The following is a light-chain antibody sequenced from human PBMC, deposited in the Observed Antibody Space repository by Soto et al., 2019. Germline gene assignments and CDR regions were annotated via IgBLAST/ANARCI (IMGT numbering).Light chain of an antibody. CDR1: SSDVGGYND. V-gene: IGLV2-14*01. CDR2: EVS. CDR3: SSYTSSSTRV. Sequence: QSALTQPASVSGSPGQSITISCTGTSSDVGGYNDVSWYQQHPGKAPKLMIYEVSNRPSGVSNRFSGSKSGNTASLTISGLQAVDEADYYCSSYTSSSTRVFGGGTKLTVL. J-gene: IGLJ3*02.